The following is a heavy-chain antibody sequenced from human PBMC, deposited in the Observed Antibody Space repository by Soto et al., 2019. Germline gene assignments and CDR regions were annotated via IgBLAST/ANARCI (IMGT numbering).Heavy chain of an antibody. CDR3: ATSQKGYNWNYFDH. CDR1: GFSISCSWYY. Sequence: SETLCLTCSVSGFSISCSWYYWGWLRQSPGKGPEWIGSFFYTWFTSYNPSLESRVSVSVDTSKNQFSLKVSGVSAADTAVYYCATSQKGYNWNYFDHWGQGALVTVSS. V-gene: IGHV4-39*01. CDR2: FFYTWFT. D-gene: IGHD1-20*01. J-gene: IGHJ4*02.